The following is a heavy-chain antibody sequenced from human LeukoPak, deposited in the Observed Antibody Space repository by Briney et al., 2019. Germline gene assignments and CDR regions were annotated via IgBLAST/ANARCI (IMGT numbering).Heavy chain of an antibody. Sequence: GESLKISCKGSGYSFTTYWIGWVRQMPGKGLEWMGIIYPGDSDIRYSPSFQGQVTMSVDKSISTAYLQWTSLKASDTAMYYCARRQGCSSTSCPPDYWGRGTLVTVSS. J-gene: IGHJ4*02. V-gene: IGHV5-51*01. CDR2: IYPGDSDI. CDR3: ARRQGCSSTSCPPDY. CDR1: GYSFTTYW. D-gene: IGHD2-2*01.